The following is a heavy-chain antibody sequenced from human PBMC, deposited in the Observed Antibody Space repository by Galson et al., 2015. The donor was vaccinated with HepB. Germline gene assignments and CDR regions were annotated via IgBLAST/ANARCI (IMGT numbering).Heavy chain of an antibody. CDR2: IIPILGIA. D-gene: IGHD6-13*01. Sequence: SVKVSCKASGGTFSSYAISWVRQAPGQGLEWMGRIIPILGIANYAQKFQGRVTITADKSTSTAYMELSSLRSEDTAVYYCASSEQLVSGWFDPWGQGTLVTVSS. CDR3: ASSEQLVSGWFDP. CDR1: GGTFSSYA. V-gene: IGHV1-69*04. J-gene: IGHJ5*02.